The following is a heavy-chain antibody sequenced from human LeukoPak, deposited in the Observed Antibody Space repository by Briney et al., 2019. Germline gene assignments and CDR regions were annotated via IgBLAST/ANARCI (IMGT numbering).Heavy chain of an antibody. J-gene: IGHJ4*02. D-gene: IGHD6-19*01. CDR3: ARMKYNSGWRSFDY. V-gene: IGHV4-31*03. CDR1: GGSINSGGYY. Sequence: NPSQTLSLTCTVSGGSINSGGYYWSWIRQHPGRGLEWIGYIYYSGNTYYNPSLKSRVTISVDTSKNQFSLKLSSVTAADTAVYYCARMKYNSGWRSFDYWGQGTLVTVSS. CDR2: IYYSGNT.